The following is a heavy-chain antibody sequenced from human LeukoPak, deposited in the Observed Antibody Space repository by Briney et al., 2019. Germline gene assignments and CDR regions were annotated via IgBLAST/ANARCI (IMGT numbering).Heavy chain of an antibody. V-gene: IGHV4-59*01. Sequence: SETLSLTCTVSGGSISSYYWSWIRQPPGKGLEWIGYIYYSGSTNYNPSLKSRVTISVDTSKNQFSLKLSSVTAADTAVYYCARDGLGYSYGLAGFDYWGQGTLVTVSS. D-gene: IGHD5-18*01. CDR2: IYYSGST. CDR3: ARDGLGYSYGLAGFDY. J-gene: IGHJ4*02. CDR1: GGSISSYY.